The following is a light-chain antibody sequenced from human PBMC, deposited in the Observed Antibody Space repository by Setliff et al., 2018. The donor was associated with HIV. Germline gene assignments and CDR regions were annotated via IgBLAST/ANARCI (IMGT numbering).Light chain of an antibody. CDR1: SSDVGVYNY. Sequence: QSALTQPASVSGSPGQSITISCTGTSSDVGVYNYVSWYQQHPGKAPKLMIYDVSKRPSGVSNRFSGSKSGNTASLTISGLQAEDETDYYCSSYTSSSTPYVFGTGTKGTVL. CDR3: SSYTSSSTPYV. V-gene: IGLV2-14*01. J-gene: IGLJ1*01. CDR2: DVS.